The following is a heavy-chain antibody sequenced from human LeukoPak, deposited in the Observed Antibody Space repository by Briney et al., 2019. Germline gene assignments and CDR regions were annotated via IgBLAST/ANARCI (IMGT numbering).Heavy chain of an antibody. CDR1: GDFITAYY. CDR2: IYHSGTT. CDR3: VRGRYSSGWFKDKNWFDP. D-gene: IGHD6-19*01. V-gene: IGHV4-59*12. Sequence: SETLSLTCTVSGDFITAYYWSWIRQPPGKGLEWIAYIYHSGTTYYNPSLKSRATISVDTSKNQFSLKLSSVTAADTAVYYCVRGRYSSGWFKDKNWFDPWGQGIPVTVSS. J-gene: IGHJ5*02.